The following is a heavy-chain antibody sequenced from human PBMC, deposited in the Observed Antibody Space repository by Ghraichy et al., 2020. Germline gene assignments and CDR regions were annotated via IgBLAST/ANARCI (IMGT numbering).Heavy chain of an antibody. Sequence: GSLRLSCAASGLTFDDYTMHWVRQVPGKGLEWVSLIIRNGGRTYYTDSVKGRFTISRDNSKNSLYLQMNSLRTEDTALYFCAKELRQYYYMDAWGKGTTVTVSS. CDR2: IIRNGGRT. CDR3: AKELRQYYYMDA. D-gene: IGHD3-16*01. CDR1: GLTFDDYT. J-gene: IGHJ6*03. V-gene: IGHV3-43*01.